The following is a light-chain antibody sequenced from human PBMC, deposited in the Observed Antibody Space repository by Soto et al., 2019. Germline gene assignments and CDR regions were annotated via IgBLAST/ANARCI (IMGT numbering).Light chain of an antibody. CDR1: NTDVGQGKS. Sequence: QSALTQPASVSGSRGQSITISCFGRNTDVGQGKSVSWYQQGPGKAPKLLIFEVTNWPSGISSRFSGSRSGNTASLTISGLQPDDEGDYYCVSYTDTDTLVFGTGTKVTVL. CDR3: VSYTDTDTLV. J-gene: IGLJ1*01. V-gene: IGLV2-14*01. CDR2: EVT.